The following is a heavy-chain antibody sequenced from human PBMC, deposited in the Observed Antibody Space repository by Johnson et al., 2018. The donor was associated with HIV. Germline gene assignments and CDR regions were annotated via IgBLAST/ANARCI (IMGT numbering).Heavy chain of an antibody. D-gene: IGHD6-13*01. J-gene: IGHJ3*02. Sequence: MMLVESGGGLVKPGGSLRLSCAASGFTFSDYYMSWIRQAPGKGLEWVSGINWNGGSTGYAESVKGRFTISRDNAKKSLFLEMNSLRAEDTAFYYCARERIAAAGLDAFDIWGQGTMVTVSS. CDR1: GFTFSDYY. V-gene: IGHV3-20*04. CDR2: INWNGGST. CDR3: ARERIAAAGLDAFDI.